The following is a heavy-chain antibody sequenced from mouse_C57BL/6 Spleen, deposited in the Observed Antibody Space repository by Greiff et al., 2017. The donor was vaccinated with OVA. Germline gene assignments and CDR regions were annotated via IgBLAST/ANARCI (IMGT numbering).Heavy chain of an antibody. CDR1: GYTFTSYW. D-gene: IGHD2-3*01. J-gene: IGHJ2*01. CDR3: ARRGLLHYFDY. V-gene: IGHV1-69*01. Sequence: QVQLKQPGAELVMPGASVKLSCKASGYTFTSYWMHWVKQRPGQGLEWIGEIDPSDSYTNYNQKFKGKSTLTVDKSSSTAYMQLSSLTSADSAVYYCARRGLLHYFDYWGQGTTLTVSS. CDR2: IDPSDSYT.